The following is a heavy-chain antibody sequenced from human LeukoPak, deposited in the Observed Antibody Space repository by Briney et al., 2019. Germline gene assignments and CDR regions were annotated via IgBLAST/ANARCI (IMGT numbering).Heavy chain of an antibody. V-gene: IGHV3-23*01. CDR1: GFTFSSYA. CDR2: ISGSGGST. Sequence: GGSLRLSCAASGFTFSSYAMSWVRQAPGKGLEWVSAISGSGGSTYYADSVKGRFTISRDNSKNTLYLQMNSLRAEDTAVYYCAKDRSWYYYDSSGPAYYFDYWGQGTLVTVSS. J-gene: IGHJ4*02. CDR3: AKDRSWYYYDSSGPAYYFDY. D-gene: IGHD3-22*01.